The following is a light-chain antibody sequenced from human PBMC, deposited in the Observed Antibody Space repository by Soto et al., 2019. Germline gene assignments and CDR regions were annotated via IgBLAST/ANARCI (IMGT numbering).Light chain of an antibody. CDR3: QQYGSSPWT. J-gene: IGKJ1*01. V-gene: IGKV3-20*01. CDR2: GPS. CDR1: QSVSSSY. Sequence: EMVLTQSPGTLSLSKGERATLSCRASQSVSSSYLAWYQQKPGQAPRLLIYGPSSRATGIPDRFSGSGSGTDFTLTIIRLEPEDFAVYYWQQYGSSPWTFGQGTKVDIK.